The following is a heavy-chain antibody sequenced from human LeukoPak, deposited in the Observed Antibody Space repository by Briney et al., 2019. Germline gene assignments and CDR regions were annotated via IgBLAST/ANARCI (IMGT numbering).Heavy chain of an antibody. CDR1: GGSISSGSYY. V-gene: IGHV4-61*02. J-gene: IGHJ4*02. CDR3: ARLMSDWSPFDS. D-gene: IGHD3-9*01. CDR2: IYTSGST. Sequence: SQTLSLTCTVSGGSISSGSYYWSWIRQPGGKGLEWIGRIYTSGSTNYNPSLKSRVTISVDTSKKQFSLKLSSATAADTAVYYCARLMSDWSPFDSWGQGTLVTVSS.